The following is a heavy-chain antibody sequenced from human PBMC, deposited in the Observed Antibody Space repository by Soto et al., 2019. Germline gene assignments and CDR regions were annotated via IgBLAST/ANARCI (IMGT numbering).Heavy chain of an antibody. CDR1: GFTFSSYG. D-gene: IGHD3-3*01. CDR2: IWYDGSNK. CDR3: ARDGTPYDFWSGYYGPLAY. Sequence: PGGALRLSCAASGFTFSSYGMHWVRQAPGKGLEWVAVIWYDGSNKYYADSVKGRFTISRDNSKNTLYLQMNSLRAEDTAVYYCARDGTPYDFWSGYYGPLAYWGQGTLVTGSS. V-gene: IGHV3-33*01. J-gene: IGHJ4*02.